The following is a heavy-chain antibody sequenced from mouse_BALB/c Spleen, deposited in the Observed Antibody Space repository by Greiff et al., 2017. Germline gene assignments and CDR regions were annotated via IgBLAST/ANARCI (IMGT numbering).Heavy chain of an antibody. CDR1: GFSLTSYG. CDR2: IWSGGST. D-gene: IGHD2-1*01. J-gene: IGHJ4*01. V-gene: IGHV2-2*02. Sequence: VNLVESGPGLVQPSQSLSITCTVSGFSLTSYGVHWVRQSPGKGLEWLGVIWSGGSTDYNAAFISRLSISKDNSKSQVFFKMNSLQANDTAIYYCARNGNYVDYYAMDYWGQGTSVTVSS. CDR3: ARNGNYVDYYAMDY.